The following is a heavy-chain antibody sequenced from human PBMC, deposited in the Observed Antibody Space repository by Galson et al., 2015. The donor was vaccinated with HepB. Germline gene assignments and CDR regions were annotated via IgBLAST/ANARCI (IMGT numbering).Heavy chain of an antibody. V-gene: IGHV2-5*02. J-gene: IGHJ5*02. CDR2: IYWDDDK. Sequence: LVKPTQTLTLTCTFSGFSLSTSGVGVGWIRQPPGKALEWLALIYWDDDKRYSPSLKSRLTITKDTSKNQVVLTMTNMDPVDTATYYCAHSTPYSLGFVDYHDSSGYNWFDPWGQGTLVTVSS. CDR1: GFSLSTSGVG. D-gene: IGHD3-22*01. CDR3: AHSTPYSLGFVDYHDSSGYNWFDP.